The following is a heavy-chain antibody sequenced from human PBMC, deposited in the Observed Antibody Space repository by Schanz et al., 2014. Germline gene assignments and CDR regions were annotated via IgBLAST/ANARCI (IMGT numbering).Heavy chain of an antibody. Sequence: HVQLVQSGAEVKKPGASVKVSCKASGYTFTSYGISWVRQAPGRRLEWMGWISANNGNTNYAQKLQGRVTMTTDTSTSTAYMELRSLRSDDTAVYYCAREVGLYDRGWFDPWGQGTLVTVSS. J-gene: IGHJ5*02. CDR1: GYTFTSYG. CDR2: ISANNGNT. V-gene: IGHV1-18*01. D-gene: IGHD3-22*01. CDR3: AREVGLYDRGWFDP.